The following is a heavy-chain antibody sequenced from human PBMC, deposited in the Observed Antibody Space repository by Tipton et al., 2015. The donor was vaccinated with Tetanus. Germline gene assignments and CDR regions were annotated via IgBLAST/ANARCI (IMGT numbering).Heavy chain of an antibody. V-gene: IGHV4-39*01. CDR2: FYYSGSS. Sequence: GLVKPSETLTLTCAVSGRSLSGSTYYWGWIRQPPGKGLEWIGGFYYSGSSYYNSSLKSRVTISVDTSKNQFSLRLNSVTAVDTAVYYCAKSDRVTRTSWYFHDWGQGTLVTVSS. CDR1: GRSLSGSTYY. J-gene: IGHJ4*02. D-gene: IGHD2-2*01. CDR3: AKSDRVTRTSWYFHD.